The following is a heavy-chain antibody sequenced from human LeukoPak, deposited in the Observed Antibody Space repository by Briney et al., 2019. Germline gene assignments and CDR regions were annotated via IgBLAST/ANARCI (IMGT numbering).Heavy chain of an antibody. CDR2: IYSGGST. CDR3: ARDHYYDNTFDP. V-gene: IGHV3-66*01. Sequence: GGSLRLSCAASGFTVSSNYMSWVRQAPGKGLEWVSVIYSGGSTYYADSVKGRFTISRDNSKNTLYLQMNSLRAEDTAVYYCARDHYYDNTFDPWGQGTLVTVSS. D-gene: IGHD3-22*01. CDR1: GFTVSSNY. J-gene: IGHJ5*02.